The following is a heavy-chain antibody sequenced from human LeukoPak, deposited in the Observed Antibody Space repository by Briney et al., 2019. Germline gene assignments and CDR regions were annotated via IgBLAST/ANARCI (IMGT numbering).Heavy chain of an antibody. D-gene: IGHD5-12*01. J-gene: IGHJ5*02. Sequence: SETLSLTCTVSGGSISSHYWSWIRQPPGKGLEWIGYIYYSGSTNYNPSLKSRVTISVDTSKNQFSLKLSSVTAADTAVYYCAGGVGWLPLARTWGQGTLVTVSS. CDR3: AGGVGWLPLART. CDR2: IYYSGST. CDR1: GGSISSHY. V-gene: IGHV4-59*11.